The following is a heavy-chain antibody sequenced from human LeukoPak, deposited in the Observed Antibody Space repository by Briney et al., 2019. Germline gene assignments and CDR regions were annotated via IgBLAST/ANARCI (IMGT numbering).Heavy chain of an antibody. V-gene: IGHV3-21*04. CDR1: GFTFSSYS. J-gene: IGHJ4*02. Sequence: GGSLRLSCAASGFTFSSYSMNWVRQAPGKGLEWVSSISSSSSYIYYADSVKGRFTISRDSSKNTLYLQLNSLRVEDTAVYYCAGDYGANYWGQGTLVTVSS. CDR3: AGDYGANY. D-gene: IGHD4/OR15-4a*01. CDR2: ISSSSSYI.